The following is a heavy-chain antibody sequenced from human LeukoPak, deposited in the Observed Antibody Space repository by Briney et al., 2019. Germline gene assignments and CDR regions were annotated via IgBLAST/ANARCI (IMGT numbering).Heavy chain of an antibody. V-gene: IGHV4-31*03. CDR1: GGSISSGGYY. D-gene: IGHD6-6*01. CDR2: IYYSGST. J-gene: IGHJ4*02. CDR3: ARGRGAARTFDY. Sequence: PSQTLSLTCTVSGGSISSGGYYWSWIRQHPGKGLEWIGYIYYSGSTNYNPSLKSRVTISVDTSKNQFSLKLSSVTAADTAVYYCARGRGAARTFDYWGQGTLVTVSS.